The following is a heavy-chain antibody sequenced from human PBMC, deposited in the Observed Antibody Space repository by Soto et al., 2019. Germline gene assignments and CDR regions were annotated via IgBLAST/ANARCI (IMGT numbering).Heavy chain of an antibody. CDR2: IYYSGST. CDR1: GGSISSGGYY. Sequence: SETLSLTCTVSGGSISSGGYYWSWIRQHPGKGLEWIGYIYYSGSTYYNPSLKSRVTISVDTSKNQFSLKLSSVTAADTAVYYCARGGYCSSTSCYELDYWGQGTLVTVSS. V-gene: IGHV4-31*03. J-gene: IGHJ4*02. D-gene: IGHD2-2*01. CDR3: ARGGYCSSTSCYELDY.